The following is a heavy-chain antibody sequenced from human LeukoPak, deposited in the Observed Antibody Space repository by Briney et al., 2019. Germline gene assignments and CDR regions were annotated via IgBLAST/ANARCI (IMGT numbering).Heavy chain of an antibody. J-gene: IGHJ4*02. CDR3: ARTASSSGYSSSWLYYFDY. V-gene: IGHV4-59*01. CDR1: GGSISSYY. CDR2: IYYSGST. D-gene: IGHD6-13*01. Sequence: SETLSLTCTVSGGSISSYYWNWTRKPPGKGLEWIGYIYYSGSTNYNPSLKSRVTISVDTSKNQFSLKLSSVTAADTAVYYCARTASSSGYSSSWLYYFDYWGQGTLVTVSS.